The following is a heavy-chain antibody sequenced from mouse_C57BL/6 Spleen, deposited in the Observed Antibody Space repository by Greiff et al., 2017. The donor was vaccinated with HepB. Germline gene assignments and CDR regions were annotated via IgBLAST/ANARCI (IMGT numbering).Heavy chain of an antibody. Sequence: VKLQESGAELVKPGASVKMSCKASGYTFTTYPIEWMKQNHGKSLEWIGNFHPYNDDTKYNEKFKGKATLTVEKSSSTVYLEISRLTSDDSAFYYCAREGTYGYYLDYWGQGTTLTVSS. J-gene: IGHJ2*01. V-gene: IGHV1-47*01. D-gene: IGHD2-2*01. CDR1: GYTFTTYP. CDR2: FHPYNDDT. CDR3: AREGTYGYYLDY.